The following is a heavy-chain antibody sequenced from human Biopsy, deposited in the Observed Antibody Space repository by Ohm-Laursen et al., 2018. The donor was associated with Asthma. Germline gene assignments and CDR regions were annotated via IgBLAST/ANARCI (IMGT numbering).Heavy chain of an antibody. J-gene: IGHJ6*02. Sequence: TLSLTCSMYGLSSSAYYWTWIRQTPGKGLEWIGESDHRGNTNTNATLKSRVTISKAKSANEFSLKMKSVTAADTAIYYCARGPEWSGLDIWGQGNTVTVSS. CDR2: SDHRGNT. D-gene: IGHD3-3*01. CDR3: ARGPEWSGLDI. CDR1: GLSSSAYY. V-gene: IGHV4-34*01.